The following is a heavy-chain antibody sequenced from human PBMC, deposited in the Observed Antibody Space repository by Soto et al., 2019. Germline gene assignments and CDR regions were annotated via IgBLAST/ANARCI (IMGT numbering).Heavy chain of an antibody. Sequence: GGSLRLSCAASGFTFSNAWMSWVRQAPGKGLEWVGRIKSKTDGGTTDYAAPVKGRFTISRDDSKNTLYLQMNSLKTEDTAVYYCTTEGHCSSTSCYALYYYYGMDVWGQGITVTVSS. CDR2: IKSKTDGGTT. V-gene: IGHV3-15*01. CDR3: TTEGHCSSTSCYALYYYYGMDV. J-gene: IGHJ6*02. D-gene: IGHD2-2*01. CDR1: GFTFSNAW.